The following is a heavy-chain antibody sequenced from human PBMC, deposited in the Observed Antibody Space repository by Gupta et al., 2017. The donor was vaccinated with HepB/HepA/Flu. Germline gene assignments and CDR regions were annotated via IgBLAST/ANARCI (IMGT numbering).Heavy chain of an antibody. J-gene: IGHJ5*02. D-gene: IGHD3-22*01. CDR1: GFSLNTSGVG. V-gene: IGHV2-5*02. CDR2: HYWDDDK. CDR3: AHWQSGYFEYNWFDH. Sequence: QITLKESSPTLVKPTQTLTLTCTFSGFSLNTSGVGVGWIRQPPGKALEWLALHYWDDDKRYSPPLKSRLTITKDTSKNQVVLMMANMDPVDTATYYCAHWQSGYFEYNWFDHWGQGTLVTVSS.